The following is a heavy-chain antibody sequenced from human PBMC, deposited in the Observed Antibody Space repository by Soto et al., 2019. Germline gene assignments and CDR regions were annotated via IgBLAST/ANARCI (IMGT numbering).Heavy chain of an antibody. Sequence: EVQLLESGGGLVQPGGSLRLSCAASGFTFSSYAMSWVRQAPGKGLEWVSAISGSGGSTYYADSVKGRFTISRDNSKNTLYLQMNSLRAEDTAVYYCAKESVRLAVLITMVRGVLDYWGQGTLVTVSS. CDR3: AKESVRLAVLITMVRGVLDY. J-gene: IGHJ4*02. V-gene: IGHV3-23*01. CDR2: ISGSGGST. CDR1: GFTFSSYA. D-gene: IGHD3-10*01.